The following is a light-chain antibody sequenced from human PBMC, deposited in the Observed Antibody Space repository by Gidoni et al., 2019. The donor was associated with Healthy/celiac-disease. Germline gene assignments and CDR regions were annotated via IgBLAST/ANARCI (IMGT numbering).Light chain of an antibody. CDR3: QQRSTPFT. Sequence: LVFTQSPATLSLSPVERATLSCRASQSVSSYLAWYQQKPGQAPRLLIYDASNRATGIPARFSGSGSGTDFTLTISSLEPEDFAVYYCQQRSTPFTFXPXTKVDIK. V-gene: IGKV3-11*01. CDR2: DAS. CDR1: QSVSSY. J-gene: IGKJ3*01.